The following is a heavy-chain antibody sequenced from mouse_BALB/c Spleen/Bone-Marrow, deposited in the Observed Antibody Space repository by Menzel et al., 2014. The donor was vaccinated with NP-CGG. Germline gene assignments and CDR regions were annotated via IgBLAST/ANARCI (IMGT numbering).Heavy chain of an antibody. V-gene: IGHV5-12-2*01. CDR2: ISNGGGST. J-gene: IGHJ4*01. CDR3: ARHGYYGSRAMDY. Sequence: VKLVESGGGLVQPGGSLKLSCAASGFTFSSYTMSWVRQTPEKGLEWVAYISNGGGSTYYPDTVKGRFTISRDNAKNTLYLQMSSLKSEDTAMYYCARHGYYGSRAMDYWGQGTSVTVSS. CDR1: GFTFSSYT. D-gene: IGHD1-1*01.